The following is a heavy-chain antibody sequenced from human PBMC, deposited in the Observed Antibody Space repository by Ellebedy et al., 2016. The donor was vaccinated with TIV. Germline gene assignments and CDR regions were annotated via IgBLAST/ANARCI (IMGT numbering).Heavy chain of an antibody. CDR2: MSEYDGRT. J-gene: IGHJ4*02. CDR3: ARNRHVERGDCLDY. V-gene: IGHV3-23*01. Sequence: PGGSLRLSCATSGFTFSAYVMAWVRQIPGKGLEWVSAMSEYDGRTFYADSVKGRFTISRDNSKNTLYLQMNNLGAEDTAVFYCARNRHVERGDCLDYWGQGTLVTVSS. D-gene: IGHD2-21*02. CDR1: GFTFSAYV.